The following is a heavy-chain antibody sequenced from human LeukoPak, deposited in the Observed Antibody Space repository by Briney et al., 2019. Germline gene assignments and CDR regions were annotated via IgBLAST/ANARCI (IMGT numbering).Heavy chain of an antibody. CDR1: GYTLTKLS. CDR2: FDPEDGKT. Sequence: ASVKVSCKVSGYTLTKLSMHWVRQAPGKGLEWMGGFDPEDGKTIYAQKFQGTVTMTEDTSTDTAYRGLSSLRSEDTAVDYGATENYVDEKYYFDCWSQGSLVTVPA. CDR3: ATENYVDEKYYFDC. D-gene: IGHD3-16*01. J-gene: IGHJ4*02. V-gene: IGHV1-24*01.